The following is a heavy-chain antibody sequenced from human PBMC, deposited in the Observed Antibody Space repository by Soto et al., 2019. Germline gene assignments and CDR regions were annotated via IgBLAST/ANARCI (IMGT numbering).Heavy chain of an antibody. D-gene: IGHD4-17*01. J-gene: IGHJ5*02. CDR2: IYYSGST. CDR3: ARAPTATNWFDP. Sequence: SATLSLTCTVSGGSISSGGYYWSWIRQHPGKGLEWIGYIYYSGSTYYNPSLKSRVTISVDTSKNQFSLKLSSVTAADTAVYYCARAPTATNWFDPWGQGTLVTSPQ. V-gene: IGHV4-31*03. CDR1: GGSISSGGYY.